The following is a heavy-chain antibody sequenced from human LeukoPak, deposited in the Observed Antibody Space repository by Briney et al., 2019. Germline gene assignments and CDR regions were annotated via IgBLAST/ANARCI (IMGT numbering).Heavy chain of an antibody. CDR1: GGSFSGYY. CDR2: INHSGST. V-gene: IGHV4-34*01. Sequence: ASETLSLTCAVYGGSFSGYYWSWIRQPPGKGLEWIGEINHSGSTNYNPSLKSRVTISVDTSKTQFSLKLSSVTAADTAVYYCARVHQLTEYTNSDYWGQGTLVTVSS. J-gene: IGHJ4*02. D-gene: IGHD6-6*01. CDR3: ARVHQLTEYTNSDY.